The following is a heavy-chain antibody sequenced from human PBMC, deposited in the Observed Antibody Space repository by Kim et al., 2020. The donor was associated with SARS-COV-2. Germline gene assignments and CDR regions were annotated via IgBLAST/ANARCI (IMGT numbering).Heavy chain of an antibody. V-gene: IGHV3-30*01. Sequence: YYADSVKGRFTISRDNAKNTLYLQMNSLRAEDTAVYYCASRDDYGGNSDYWGQGTLVTVSS. CDR3: ASRDDYGGNSDY. D-gene: IGHD4-17*01. J-gene: IGHJ4*02.